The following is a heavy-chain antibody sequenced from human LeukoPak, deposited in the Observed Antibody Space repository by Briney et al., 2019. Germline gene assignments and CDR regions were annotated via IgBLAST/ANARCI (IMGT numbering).Heavy chain of an antibody. J-gene: IGHJ3*01. CDR2: ITVSGGTA. V-gene: IGHV3-23*01. CDR3: AKKYGDNLRGFDV. CDR1: GFTFSNYA. D-gene: IGHD4-17*01. Sequence: SGGSLRLSCAASGFTFSNYAMSWVRQAPGEGLGWVSAITVSGGTAHYADSVKGRFTISRDNFKNTLYLQMDSLRAEDTALYYCAKKYGDNLRGFDVWGQGTMVTVSS.